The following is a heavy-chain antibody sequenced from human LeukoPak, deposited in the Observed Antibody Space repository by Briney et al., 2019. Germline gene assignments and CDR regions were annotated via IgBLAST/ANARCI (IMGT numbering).Heavy chain of an antibody. CDR1: GGSISSYY. V-gene: IGHV4-59*01. CDR3: ARTSGSYFYYYGMDV. CDR2: IYYSGST. Sequence: SETLSLTCTVSGGSISSYYWSWIRQPPGKGLEWIGYIYYSGSTNYNPSLKSRVTISVDTSKNQFSLKLSSVTAADTAVYYCARTSGSYFYYYGMDVWGQGTTVTVSS. J-gene: IGHJ6*02. D-gene: IGHD1-26*01.